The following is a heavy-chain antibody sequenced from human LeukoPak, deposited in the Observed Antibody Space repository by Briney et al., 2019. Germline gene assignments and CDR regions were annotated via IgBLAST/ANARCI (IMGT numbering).Heavy chain of an antibody. CDR2: IHITGIT. CDR3: ARGWGVDLAA. Sequence: SETLSLTCTVSGGSISSYYWSWIRHAAGQGLEWIGRIHITGITNYNPSLKSRVTMSIDTSKNQFSLKLTSVTAADTAVYYCARGWGVDLAAWGQGTLVTVS. J-gene: IGHJ5*02. V-gene: IGHV4-4*07. D-gene: IGHD3-16*01. CDR1: GGSISSYY.